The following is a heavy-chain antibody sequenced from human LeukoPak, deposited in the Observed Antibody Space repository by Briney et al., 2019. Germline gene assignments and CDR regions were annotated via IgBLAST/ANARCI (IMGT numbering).Heavy chain of an antibody. V-gene: IGHV4-34*01. J-gene: IGHJ4*02. CDR3: AIHRPLLRYSSGWYAYYFDY. D-gene: IGHD6-19*01. Sequence: SEPLSLTCGVYGQSFSVYNWRWLPQPPGKGVEWFGEINHSRSTNYKPSLKSRVTISVDTSKNQFSLKLSSVTAADTAVYYCAIHRPLLRYSSGWYAYYFDYWGQGNLVTVSS. CDR1: GQSFSVYN. CDR2: INHSRST.